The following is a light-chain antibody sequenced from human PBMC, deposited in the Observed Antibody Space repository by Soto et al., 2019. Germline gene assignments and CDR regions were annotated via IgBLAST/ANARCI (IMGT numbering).Light chain of an antibody. J-gene: IGKJ5*01. CDR1: QSVSSN. CDR2: GAS. V-gene: IGKV3-20*01. Sequence: DIVMTQSPATLSMSLGERATVSCRASQSVSSNLAWYQQKPGQAPRLLIYGASTRATGIPDRFRGSGSGTDFTLSISRLEPEDFAIYYCQQYGSTPYTFGQGTRLEIK. CDR3: QQYGSTPYT.